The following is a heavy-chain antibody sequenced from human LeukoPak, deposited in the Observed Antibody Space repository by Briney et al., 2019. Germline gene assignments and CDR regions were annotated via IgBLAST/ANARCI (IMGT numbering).Heavy chain of an antibody. D-gene: IGHD6-13*01. CDR1: GFTFSSYD. V-gene: IGHV3-13*01. Sequence: GGSLRLSCAASGFTFSSYDMHWVRQATGKGLEWVSAIGTAGDTYYPGSVKGGFTISRENAKNSLYLQMNSLRAGDTAVYYCAREAAAGTSSVFDYWGQGTLVTVSS. CDR3: AREAAAGTSSVFDY. J-gene: IGHJ4*02. CDR2: IGTAGDT.